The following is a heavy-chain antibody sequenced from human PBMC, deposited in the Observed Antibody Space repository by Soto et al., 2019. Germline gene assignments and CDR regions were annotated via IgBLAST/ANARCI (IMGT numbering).Heavy chain of an antibody. V-gene: IGHV4-59*01. CDR1: GGSISSYY. CDR2: IYYSGST. D-gene: IGHD6-13*01. J-gene: IGHJ6*02. Sequence: SETLSLTCTVSGGSISSYYWSWIRQPPGKGLEWIGYIYYSGSTNYNPSLKSRVTISVDTSKNQFSLKLSSVTAADTAVYYCARGAAAGTGYYYGMDVWGQGTTVTVSS. CDR3: ARGAAAGTGYYYGMDV.